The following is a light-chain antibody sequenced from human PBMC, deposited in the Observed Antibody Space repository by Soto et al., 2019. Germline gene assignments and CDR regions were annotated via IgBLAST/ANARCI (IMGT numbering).Light chain of an antibody. CDR1: QSISSW. CDR2: DAS. J-gene: IGKJ1*01. Sequence: DIQMTQSPSTLSASVGDRVTITCRASQSISSWLAWYQQKPGKAPNLLIYDASNLESGVPSRFSGSGSGTEFTLSISSLQPDDFATYSCQQASIYVRTFGQGTKLELK. V-gene: IGKV1-5*01. CDR3: QQASIYVRT.